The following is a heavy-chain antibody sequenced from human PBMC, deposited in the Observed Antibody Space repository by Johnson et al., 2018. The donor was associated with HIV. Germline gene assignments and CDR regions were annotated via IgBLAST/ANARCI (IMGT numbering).Heavy chain of an antibody. CDR1: GFTFSSYW. D-gene: IGHD5-18*01. Sequence: VQLVESGGGLVKPAGSLRLSCAASGFTFSSYWMTWVRQAPGKGLEWVANIKQHGSEKYYVDSVKGRFTISRDNAKNSLYLQMNSLRVEDTAVYYCAGYSYGSADAFEIWGQGTMVTVSS. CDR2: IKQHGSEK. CDR3: AGYSYGSADAFEI. V-gene: IGHV3-7*01. J-gene: IGHJ3*02.